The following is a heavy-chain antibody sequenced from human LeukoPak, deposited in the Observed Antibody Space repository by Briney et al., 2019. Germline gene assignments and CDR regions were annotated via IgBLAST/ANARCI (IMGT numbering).Heavy chain of an antibody. V-gene: IGHV4-34*01. Sequence: SETLSLTCAVYGGSFSGYYWSWIRQPPGKGLEWIGEINHSRSTNYNPSLKSRVTISVDTSKNQFSLKLSSVTAADTAVYYCAREWRGYYFDYWGQGTLVTVSS. CDR3: AREWRGYYFDY. CDR2: INHSRST. J-gene: IGHJ4*02. CDR1: GGSFSGYY. D-gene: IGHD3-3*01.